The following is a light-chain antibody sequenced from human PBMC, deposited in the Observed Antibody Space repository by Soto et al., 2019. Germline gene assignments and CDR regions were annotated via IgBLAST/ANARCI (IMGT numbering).Light chain of an antibody. CDR1: QGVSAY. V-gene: IGKV1-39*01. CDR2: AAS. CDR3: QQSYRTPHT. J-gene: IGKJ2*01. Sequence: DIQMTQSPSSLSASVGDRVTITCRASQGVSAYLLWYQQTQGRAPKLLIYAASNLVSGVPSRFSGSGSGTXXXXTIXXXXXEDXXTYYCQQSYRTPHTFGXGXXLETK.